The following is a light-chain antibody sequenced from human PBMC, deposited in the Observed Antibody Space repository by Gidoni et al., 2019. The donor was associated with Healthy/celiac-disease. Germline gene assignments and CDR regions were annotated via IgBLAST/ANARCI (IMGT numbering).Light chain of an antibody. CDR3: QQANSFPPS. J-gene: IGKJ3*01. CDR2: AAA. V-gene: IGKV1-12*01. Sequence: DIQMTQSPSSVSASVGDRVTITCRASQDISSWLAGYQQKPGKAPNLLIYAAASLQSGVPSRFSGSGSGTDFTLTISSLQHEDFATYYCQQANSFPPSFGPGTKVEIK. CDR1: QDISSW.